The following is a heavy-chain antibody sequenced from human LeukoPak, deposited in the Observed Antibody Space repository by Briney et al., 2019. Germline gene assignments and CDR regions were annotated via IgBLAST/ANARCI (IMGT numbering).Heavy chain of an antibody. Sequence: SVKVSCKASGGTFSSYAISWVRQAPGQGLEWMGRIIPILGIANYAQKFQGRVTITADKSTSTAYMELSSLRSEDTAVYYCARVSAVVAVGMDVWGQGTTVTVSS. CDR3: ARVSAVVAVGMDV. CDR1: GGTFSSYA. V-gene: IGHV1-69*04. D-gene: IGHD2-2*01. CDR2: IIPILGIA. J-gene: IGHJ6*02.